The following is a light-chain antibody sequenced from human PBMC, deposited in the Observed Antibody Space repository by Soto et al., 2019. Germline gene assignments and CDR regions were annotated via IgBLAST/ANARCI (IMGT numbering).Light chain of an antibody. J-gene: IGKJ4*01. Sequence: DIQMTQSPSSLSASVGARVTITCRASQSISTFLNWYQQKPGKAPKLLIYSASSLQSGVPSRFGGSGSGTDFTLTITSLPPEDFSTYVCQQSYSTPRTFGGGTKVEI. CDR2: SAS. CDR1: QSISTF. V-gene: IGKV1-39*01. CDR3: QQSYSTPRT.